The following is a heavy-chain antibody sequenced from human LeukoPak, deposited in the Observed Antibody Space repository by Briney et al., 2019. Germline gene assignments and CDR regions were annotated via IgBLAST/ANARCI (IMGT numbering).Heavy chain of an antibody. D-gene: IGHD4-23*01. CDR2: INPTGGST. Sequence: ASVKVSFTASGYTFTIYFMHWVRQAPGQGLEWMGIINPTGGSTSYAQKFQGRVTMTRDTSTSTVYMELSSLRSEDTAVYYCARDLDYGGNSSPLGDWGQGTLVTVAS. CDR1: GYTFTIYF. J-gene: IGHJ4*02. CDR3: ARDLDYGGNSSPLGD. V-gene: IGHV1-46*01.